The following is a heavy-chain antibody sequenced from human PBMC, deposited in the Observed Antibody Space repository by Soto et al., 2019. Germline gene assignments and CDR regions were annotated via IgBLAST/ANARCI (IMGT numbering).Heavy chain of an antibody. CDR1: GGTFSSYA. V-gene: IGHV1-69*13. D-gene: IGHD5-12*01. CDR2: IIPIFGTA. J-gene: IGHJ4*02. Sequence: ASVKVSCKASGGTFSSYAISWVRQAPGQGLEWMGGIIPIFGTANYAQKFQGRVTITADESTSTAYMELSSLRSEDTAVYYCARVADPINQFDYWGQGTLVTVSS. CDR3: ARVADPINQFDY.